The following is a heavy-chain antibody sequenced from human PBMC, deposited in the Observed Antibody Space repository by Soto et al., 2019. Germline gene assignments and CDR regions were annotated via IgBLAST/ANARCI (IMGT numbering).Heavy chain of an antibody. V-gene: IGHV4-39*01. CDR1: GGSISSSSYY. D-gene: IGHD2-8*01. CDR2: IYYSGST. J-gene: IGHJ4*02. Sequence: QLQLQESGPGLVKPSETLSLTCTVSGGSISSSSYYWGWIRQPPGKGLEWIGSIYYSGSTYYNPSLKSRVTISVDTSKTQFSLKLSSVTAADTAVYYCASSDCTSGVCQPGGGAEGYWGQGTLVTVSS. CDR3: ASSDCTSGVCQPGGGAEGY.